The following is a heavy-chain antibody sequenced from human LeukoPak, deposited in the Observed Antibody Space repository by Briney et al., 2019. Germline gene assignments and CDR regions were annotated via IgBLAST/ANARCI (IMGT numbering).Heavy chain of an antibody. CDR3: ARDSAMGAASFDY. Sequence: SETLSLTCSVSGYSISSGYYWGWLRQPPGKGLEWIGSIHHGGTTFYNPSLKSRVTISVDTSKNQFSLRLRSVTAADTAVYYCARDSAMGAASFDYWGQGTLVTVSS. D-gene: IGHD2-15*01. V-gene: IGHV4-38-2*02. J-gene: IGHJ4*02. CDR1: GYSISSGYY. CDR2: IHHGGTT.